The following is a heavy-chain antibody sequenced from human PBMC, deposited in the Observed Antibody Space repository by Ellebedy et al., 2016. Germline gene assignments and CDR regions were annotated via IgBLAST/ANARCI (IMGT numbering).Heavy chain of an antibody. CDR1: GGSISSGGYY. CDR3: ARVPADSSSNAFDI. Sequence: SETLSLTXTVSGGSISSGGYYWSWIRQHPGKGLEWIGYIYYSGSTYYNPSLKSRVTISVDTSKNQFSLKLSSVTAADTAVYYCARVPADSSSNAFDIWGQGTMVTVSS. D-gene: IGHD6-6*01. V-gene: IGHV4-31*03. CDR2: IYYSGST. J-gene: IGHJ3*02.